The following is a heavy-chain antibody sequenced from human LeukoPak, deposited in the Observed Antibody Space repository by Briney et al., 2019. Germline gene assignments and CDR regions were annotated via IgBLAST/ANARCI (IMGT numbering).Heavy chain of an antibody. CDR3: ARVKMGATVSDYYYYMDV. Sequence: PGGSLRLSCAASGFTFSDYTIHWVRQAPGKRLQSVSAITSNGAYTHYADSVKGRFTISRDNSRNAVFLQMGGLRIEDMAVYYCARVKMGATVSDYYYYMDVWGEGTTVTVSS. J-gene: IGHJ6*03. D-gene: IGHD1-26*01. CDR1: GFTFSDYT. V-gene: IGHV3-64*02. CDR2: ITSNGAYT.